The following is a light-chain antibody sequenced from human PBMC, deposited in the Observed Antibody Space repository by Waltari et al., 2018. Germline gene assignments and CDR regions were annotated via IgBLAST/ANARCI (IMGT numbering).Light chain of an antibody. CDR1: QSIGTS. V-gene: IGKV6D-21*02. CDR2: YAS. Sequence: EIVLTQSPDFQSVTPKEKGTLTCRASQSIGTSVHWYQQKPDQSPKLIIKYASQSISGVPSRFSGSGSGTGFTLSINSLEAEDAAVYYCHQSNGLPRTFGQGTKVEIK. CDR3: HQSNGLPRT. J-gene: IGKJ1*01.